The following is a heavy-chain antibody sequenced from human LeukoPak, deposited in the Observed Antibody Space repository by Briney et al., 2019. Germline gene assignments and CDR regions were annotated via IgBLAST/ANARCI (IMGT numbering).Heavy chain of an antibody. J-gene: IGHJ5*02. CDR3: AKDLYGSGSS. Sequence: SETLSLTCTVSGGSISSYYWSWIRQPPGKGLEWIGYIYYSGSTNYNPSLKSRVTISVDTSKNQFSLKLSSVTAEDTAVYYCAKDLYGSGSSWGQGTLVTVSS. V-gene: IGHV4-59*01. CDR1: GGSISSYY. D-gene: IGHD3-10*01. CDR2: IYYSGST.